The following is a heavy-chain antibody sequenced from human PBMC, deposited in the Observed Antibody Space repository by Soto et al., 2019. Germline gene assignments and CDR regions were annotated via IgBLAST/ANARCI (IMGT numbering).Heavy chain of an antibody. Sequence: SETLSLTCTVSGGSISSGGYYWSWIRQHPGKGLEWIGYIYYSGSTYYNPSLKSRVTISVDTSKNQFSLKLSSVTAADTAVYYCARTYCSGGSCYSTFRFDPWGQGTLVTAPQ. CDR3: ARTYCSGGSCYSTFRFDP. CDR2: IYYSGST. CDR1: GGSISSGGYY. D-gene: IGHD2-15*01. V-gene: IGHV4-31*03. J-gene: IGHJ5*02.